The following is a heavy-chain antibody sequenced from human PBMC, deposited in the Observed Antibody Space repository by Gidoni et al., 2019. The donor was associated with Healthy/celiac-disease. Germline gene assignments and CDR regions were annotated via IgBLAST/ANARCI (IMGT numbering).Heavy chain of an antibody. Sequence: QVQLQESGPGLVKPSETLSLTCTVSGCSISSYYWSWIRQPPGKGLEWIGYIYYSGSTNYNPSLKSRVTISVDTSKNQFSLKLSSVTAADTAVYYCARDLGPKYSSSLDYWGQGTLVTVSS. CDR2: IYYSGST. V-gene: IGHV4-59*01. CDR3: ARDLGPKYSSSLDY. J-gene: IGHJ4*02. D-gene: IGHD6-13*01. CDR1: GCSISSYY.